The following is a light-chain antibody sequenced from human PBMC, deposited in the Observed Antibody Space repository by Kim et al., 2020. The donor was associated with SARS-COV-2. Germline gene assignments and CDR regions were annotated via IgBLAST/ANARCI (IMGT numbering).Light chain of an antibody. V-gene: IGLV1-44*01. CDR1: SSNIGSNP. CDR3: STWDHGLSGPV. Sequence: QSVLTQPPSASETPGQWVTISCSGGSSNIGSNPVNWYQHVPGAAPKLLIFASHQRPSGIPDRFSGSKSGVSASLTITGVQSEDEADYFCSTWDHGLSGPVFGAGTQLTVL. CDR2: ASH. J-gene: IGLJ2*01.